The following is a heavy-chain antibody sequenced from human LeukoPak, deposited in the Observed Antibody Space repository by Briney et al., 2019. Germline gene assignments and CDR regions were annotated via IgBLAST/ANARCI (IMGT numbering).Heavy chain of an antibody. J-gene: IGHJ6*02. CDR1: GASISSSDSY. CDR2: IYRRGST. V-gene: IGHV4-39*01. CDR3: ARHVQDLGIKV. Sequence: KPSETLSLTCTVSGASISSSDSYWSWIRQPPGKGLEWIGSIYRRGSTSYNPSLKSRVTVSEDMSKNHFSLRLSSVTAADTAVYYCARHVQDLGIKVWGQGTTVTVSS.